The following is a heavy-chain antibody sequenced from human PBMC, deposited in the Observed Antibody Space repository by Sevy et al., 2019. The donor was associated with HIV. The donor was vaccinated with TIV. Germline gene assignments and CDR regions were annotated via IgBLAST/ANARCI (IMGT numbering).Heavy chain of an antibody. J-gene: IGHJ2*01. V-gene: IGHV3-23*01. CDR3: AKPYGDYLNWYFDL. D-gene: IGHD4-17*01. CDR2: ISGSGTRT. Sequence: GGSLRLSCAVSGFSFDSYGMTWVRQAPGKGLEWVSGISGSGTRTYYADSVKGRFIISRDNSKNTLYLQMNSLRAEDTAVYYCAKPYGDYLNWYFDLWGRGTLVTVSS. CDR1: GFSFDSYG.